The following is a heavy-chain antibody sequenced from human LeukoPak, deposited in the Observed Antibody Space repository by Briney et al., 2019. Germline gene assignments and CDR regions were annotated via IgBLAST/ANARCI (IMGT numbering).Heavy chain of an antibody. D-gene: IGHD6-13*01. CDR2: ISYDGSNK. CDR1: GFTFSSYA. V-gene: IGHV3-30*04. J-gene: IGHJ4*02. CDR3: ASIAAAGSSFDY. Sequence: GGSLRLSCAASGFTFSSYAMHWVRQAPGKGLEWVAVISYDGSNKYYAGSVKGRFTISRDNSKNTLYLQMNSLRAEDTAVYYCASIAAAGSSFDYWGQGTLVTVSS.